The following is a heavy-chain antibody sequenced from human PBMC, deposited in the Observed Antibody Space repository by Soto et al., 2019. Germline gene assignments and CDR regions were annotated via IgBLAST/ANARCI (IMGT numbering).Heavy chain of an antibody. CDR2: IHYSGST. Sequence: PSETLSLTCTAPGGSVNIVTPYWSWIRQPPGKGLEWIGFIHYSGSTNYNPSLKSRVTMSVDTSKNQFSLKLTSVNAADTAVYYCTRGGDAYKNGHWGQGTLVTVS. CDR3: TRGGDAYKNGH. D-gene: IGHD2-21*01. CDR1: GGSVNIVTPY. V-gene: IGHV4-61*01. J-gene: IGHJ4*02.